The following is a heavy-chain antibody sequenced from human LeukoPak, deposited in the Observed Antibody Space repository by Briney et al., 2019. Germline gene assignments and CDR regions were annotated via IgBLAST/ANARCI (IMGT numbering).Heavy chain of an antibody. D-gene: IGHD5-24*01. V-gene: IGHV3-7*01. CDR2: IKQDGSEK. CDR3: AREGEMATINYFDY. Sequence: GGSLRLSCAASGFTFSSYWMSWVRQAPGKGLEWVANIKQDGSEKYYVDSVKGRFTISRDNAKNSLYLQMNSLRAEDTAVYYCAREGEMATINYFDYWGQGTLVTVSS. CDR1: GFTFSSYW. J-gene: IGHJ4*02.